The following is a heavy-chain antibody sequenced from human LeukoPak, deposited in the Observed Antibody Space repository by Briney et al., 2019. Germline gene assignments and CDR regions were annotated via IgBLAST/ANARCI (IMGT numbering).Heavy chain of an antibody. J-gene: IGHJ3*02. CDR2: IYPGDSDT. CDR3: ARPRGYSYGPDAFDI. V-gene: IGHV5-51*01. D-gene: IGHD5-18*01. CDR1: GYSFTSYW. Sequence: KIGESLQISCEGSGYSFTSYWIGWGRPLPGKGLEWMGIIYPGDSDTRYSPSFQGQVAISADKSISTAYLQWSSLKASDTAMYYCARPRGYSYGPDAFDIWGQGTMVTVSS.